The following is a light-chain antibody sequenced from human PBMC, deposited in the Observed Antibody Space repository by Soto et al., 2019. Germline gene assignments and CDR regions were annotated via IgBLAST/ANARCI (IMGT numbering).Light chain of an antibody. J-gene: IGLJ1*01. V-gene: IGLV1-44*01. Sequence: QAVVTQPPSASGTPGQGVTISCSGSSSNIGSNTVNWYLQLPGTAPNLLIYRNNQRPSGVPDRFSGSKSGTSASLAISGLQSEDDADYYCAAWDDSLNGYVFGTGTKVTVL. CDR3: AAWDDSLNGYV. CDR2: RNN. CDR1: SSNIGSNT.